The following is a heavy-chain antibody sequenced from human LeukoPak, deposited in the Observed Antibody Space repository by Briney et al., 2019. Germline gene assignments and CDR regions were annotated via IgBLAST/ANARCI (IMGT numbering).Heavy chain of an antibody. Sequence: GASVKVSCKASGCTFTSYYMHWVRQAPGQGLEWMGIINPSGGSTSYAQKFQGRVTMTRDTSTSTVYMELSSLRSEDTAVYYCARDGFQGTIFGVVDWFDPWGRGTLVTVSS. CDR1: GCTFTSYY. V-gene: IGHV1-46*01. D-gene: IGHD3-3*01. CDR3: ARDGFQGTIFGVVDWFDP. J-gene: IGHJ5*02. CDR2: INPSGGST.